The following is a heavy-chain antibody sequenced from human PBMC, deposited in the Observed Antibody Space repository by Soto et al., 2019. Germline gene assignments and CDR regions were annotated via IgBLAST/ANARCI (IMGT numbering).Heavy chain of an antibody. V-gene: IGHV4-59*01. J-gene: IGHJ4*02. D-gene: IGHD5-12*01. CDR1: GGSISSYY. CDR3: ARGRWLQLIYFDY. CDR2: IYYSGST. Sequence: SETLSLTCTVSGGSISSYYWSWIRQPPGKGLEWIGCIYYSGSTNYNPSLKSRVTVSVDTSKNQFSLNLRSVTAADTAVYYCARGRWLQLIYFDYWGQGTLVTVSS.